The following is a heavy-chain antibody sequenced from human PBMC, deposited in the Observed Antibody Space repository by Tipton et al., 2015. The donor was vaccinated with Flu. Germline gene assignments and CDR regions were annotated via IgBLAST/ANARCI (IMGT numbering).Heavy chain of an antibody. Sequence: TLSLTCTVSGGSISSYYWGWIRQAPGRGLEWVGSIYYTGYPYYNSSLKSRLAMSVDASKNQFSLQLNSVTAADTAVYYCARDPDSGAGYYLDLWGRGTLVTVSS. CDR2: IYYTGYP. D-gene: IGHD1-26*01. CDR1: GGSISSYY. CDR3: ARDPDSGAGYYLDL. V-gene: IGHV4-39*07. J-gene: IGHJ2*01.